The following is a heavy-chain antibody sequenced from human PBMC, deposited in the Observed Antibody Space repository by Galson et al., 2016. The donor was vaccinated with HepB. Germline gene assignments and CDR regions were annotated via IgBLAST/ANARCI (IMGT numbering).Heavy chain of an antibody. V-gene: IGHV1-2*02. CDR2: INPYSGGT. CDR1: GYTFTDYY. Sequence: SVKVSCKASGYTFTDYYLHWVRQAPGQGLEWMGWINPYSGGTNYAQKFQGRVTMTRDTTITTAYMDLSRLRSDDTAVYYCARSGYIDYWGQGTLVTVSS. CDR3: ARSGYIDY. J-gene: IGHJ4*02. D-gene: IGHD6-25*01.